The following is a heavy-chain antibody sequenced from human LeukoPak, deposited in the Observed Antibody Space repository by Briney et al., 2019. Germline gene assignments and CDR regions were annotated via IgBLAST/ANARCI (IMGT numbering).Heavy chain of an antibody. Sequence: GGSLRLSCAASGFKFSDYYMGWIRQAPGKGLEWVSYISSSGSSIFYADSVKGRFTISRDNAKNSLYLQMNSLRAEDTAVYYCAREDGFYYYGSGSYFRYFDYWGQGTLVTVSS. CDR1: GFKFSDYY. D-gene: IGHD3-10*01. J-gene: IGHJ4*02. V-gene: IGHV3-11*04. CDR2: ISSSGSSI. CDR3: AREDGFYYYGSGSYFRYFDY.